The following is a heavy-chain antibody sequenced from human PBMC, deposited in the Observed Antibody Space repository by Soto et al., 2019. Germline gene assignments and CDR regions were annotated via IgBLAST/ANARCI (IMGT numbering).Heavy chain of an antibody. Sequence: QITVKESGLTLVKPTETLTLTCTFSGFSLSTNGMGVGWIRQPPGKALEWLALIYWDDDKRYSPSLRSRLTIIKDTSKNQVDLTMTNMEPVDTATYYCARLTRGVYDLVRLWEKFDYWGQGTLVTVSS. CDR2: IYWDDDK. V-gene: IGHV2-5*02. J-gene: IGHJ4*02. CDR1: GFSLSTNGMG. CDR3: ARLTRGVYDLVRLWEKFDY. D-gene: IGHD5-12*01.